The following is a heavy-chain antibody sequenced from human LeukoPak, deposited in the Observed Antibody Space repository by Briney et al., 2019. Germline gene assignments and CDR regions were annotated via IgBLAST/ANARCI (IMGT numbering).Heavy chain of an antibody. Sequence: LAGRSLRLSCAASGFTFDDYAMHWVRQAPGKGLEWVSGISWNSGSIGYADSVKGRFTISRDNAKNSLYLQMNSLRAEDMALYYCAKDRDGDYYYYYMDVWGKGTTVTASS. CDR3: AKDRDGDYYYYYMDV. V-gene: IGHV3-9*03. D-gene: IGHD4-17*01. CDR1: GFTFDDYA. J-gene: IGHJ6*03. CDR2: ISWNSGSI.